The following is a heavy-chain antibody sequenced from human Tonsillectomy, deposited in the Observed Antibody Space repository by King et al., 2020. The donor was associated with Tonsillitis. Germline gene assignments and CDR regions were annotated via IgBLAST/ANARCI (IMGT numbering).Heavy chain of an antibody. J-gene: IGHJ6*03. Sequence: VQLVESGGGLVKPGGSLRLSCAASGFTFSNAWMSWVRQAPGKGLEWVGRIKSKTDGGTADYAAPVKGRFTISRDDSKNTLYLQMNSLKTEDAAVYYCTPRLKTPAGRISARVDYYMDVWGKGTTVTVSS. CDR1: GFTFSNAW. CDR2: IKSKTDGGTA. CDR3: TPRLKTPAGRISARVDYYMDV. D-gene: IGHD1-1*01. V-gene: IGHV3-15*01.